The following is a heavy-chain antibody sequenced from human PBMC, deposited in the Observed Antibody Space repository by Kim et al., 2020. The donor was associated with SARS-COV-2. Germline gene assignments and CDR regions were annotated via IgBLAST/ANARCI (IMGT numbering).Heavy chain of an antibody. Sequence: GGSLRLSCAASGFTFSSYAMSWVRQAPGKGLEWVSAISGSGGSTYYADSVKGRFTISRDNSKNTLYLQMNSLRAEDTAVYYCAKSRPRAQPMVQGVRNYFDYWGQGTLVTVSS. CDR1: GFTFSSYA. V-gene: IGHV3-23*01. J-gene: IGHJ4*02. D-gene: IGHD3-10*01. CDR2: ISGSGGST. CDR3: AKSRPRAQPMVQGVRNYFDY.